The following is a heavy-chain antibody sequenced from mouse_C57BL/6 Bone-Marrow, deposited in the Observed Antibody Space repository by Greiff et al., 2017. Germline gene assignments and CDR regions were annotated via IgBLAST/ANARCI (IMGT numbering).Heavy chain of an antibody. Sequence: VQLQQPGAELVKPGASVKMSCKASGYTFTSYWITWVKQRPGQGLEWIGDIYPGSGSTNYNVKFKSKATLTVDTSSSTAYMQLSSLTSEDSAVYYCARSGDGYYSYYFDYWGQGTTLTVSS. D-gene: IGHD2-3*01. CDR3: ARSGDGYYSYYFDY. V-gene: IGHV1-55*01. CDR1: GYTFTSYW. J-gene: IGHJ2*01. CDR2: IYPGSGST.